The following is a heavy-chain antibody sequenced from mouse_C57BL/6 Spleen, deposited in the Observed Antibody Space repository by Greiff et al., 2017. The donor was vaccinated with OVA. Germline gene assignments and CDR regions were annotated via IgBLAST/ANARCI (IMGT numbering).Heavy chain of an antibody. CDR1: GFTFSSYG. Sequence: EVQLVESGGDLVKPGGSLKLSCAASGFTFSSYGMSWVRQTPDKRLEWVATISSGGSYTYYPDSVKGRFTISRDNAKNTLYLQLSSLKSEDTAMYYCARQIYYYGSSYEGWYFDVWGTGTTVTVSS. D-gene: IGHD1-1*01. V-gene: IGHV5-6*01. CDR3: ARQIYYYGSSYEGWYFDV. CDR2: ISSGGSYT. J-gene: IGHJ1*03.